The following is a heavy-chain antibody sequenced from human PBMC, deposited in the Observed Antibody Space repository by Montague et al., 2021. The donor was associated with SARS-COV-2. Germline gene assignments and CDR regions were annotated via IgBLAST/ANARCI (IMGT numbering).Heavy chain of an antibody. D-gene: IGHD3-10*01. V-gene: IGHV3-74*01. Sequence: SLRLSCAASGFTVSNYCMHWVRHAPGKGLLWLSHINGYETIINYVDSVKGRFTISRDSAKNTLYLQMNSLRLEDTAVYYCARGGSFGLDSWGQGTLVTVSS. CDR1: GFTVSNYC. CDR3: ARGGSFGLDS. CDR2: INGYETII. J-gene: IGHJ4*02.